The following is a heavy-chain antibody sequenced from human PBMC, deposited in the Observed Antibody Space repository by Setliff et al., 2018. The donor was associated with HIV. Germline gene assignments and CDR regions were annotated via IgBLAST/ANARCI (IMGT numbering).Heavy chain of an antibody. V-gene: IGHV4-34*01. Sequence: PSETLSLTCAVYGGSFPAYYWTWIRQPPGKGLEWIGEINHSGRGTNYNPSLKSRVTMSVDTSKNQFSLKLSSVTAADTAVYYCARPPRGYNWNFFEYWGQGNLVTVSS. CDR2: INHSGRGT. J-gene: IGHJ4*02. CDR1: GGSFPAYY. CDR3: ARPPRGYNWNFFEY. D-gene: IGHD1-1*01.